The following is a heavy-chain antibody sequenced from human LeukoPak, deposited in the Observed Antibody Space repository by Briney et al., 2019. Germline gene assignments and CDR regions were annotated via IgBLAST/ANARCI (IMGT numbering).Heavy chain of an antibody. V-gene: IGHV3-48*03. D-gene: IGHD1-1*01. CDR1: GFTFSSYE. J-gene: IGHJ4*02. CDR3: ARETGTTARGYDY. CDR2: ISSSGSTI. Sequence: GGSLRLSCAASGFTFSSYEMNWVRQAPGKGLEWVSYISSSGSTIYYADSVKGRFTISRDNAKNSLYLQMNSLRAEDTAVYYCARETGTTARGYDYWGQGTLVTVSS.